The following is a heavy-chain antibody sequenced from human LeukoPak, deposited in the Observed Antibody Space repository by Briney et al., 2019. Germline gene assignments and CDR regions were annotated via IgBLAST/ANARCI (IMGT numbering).Heavy chain of an antibody. CDR3: ATDGGSDAFDI. CDR2: INHSGST. CDR1: GGSFSGYY. V-gene: IGHV4-34*01. J-gene: IGHJ3*02. Sequence: SETLSLTCAVYGGSFSGYYWSWIRQPPGKGLEWIGEINHSGSTNYNPSLKSRVTISVDTSKNQFSLKLSSVTAADTAVYYCATDGGSDAFDIWGQGTMVTVSS. D-gene: IGHD4-23*01.